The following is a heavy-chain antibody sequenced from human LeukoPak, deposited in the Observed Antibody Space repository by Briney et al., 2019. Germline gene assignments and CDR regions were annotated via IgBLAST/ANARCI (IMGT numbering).Heavy chain of an antibody. CDR3: TRGDVDIVATITGIDY. CDR2: IRSKAYGGTT. Sequence: PGGSLRLSCTASGFTFGDYAMSWVRQAPGKGLEWVGFIRSKAYGGTTEYAASVKGRFTISRDDSKSIAYLQMNSLKTEDTAVYYCTRGDVDIVATITGIDYWGQGTLVTVSS. D-gene: IGHD5-12*01. CDR1: GFTFGDYA. V-gene: IGHV3-49*04. J-gene: IGHJ4*02.